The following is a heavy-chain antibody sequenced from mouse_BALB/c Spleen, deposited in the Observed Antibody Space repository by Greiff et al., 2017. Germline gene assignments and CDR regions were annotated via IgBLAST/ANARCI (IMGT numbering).Heavy chain of an antibody. CDR1: GFTFSDYY. CDR2: ISDGGSYT. D-gene: IGHD2-3*01. J-gene: IGHJ4*01. V-gene: IGHV5-4*02. CDR3: ARIYDGYYVGAMDY. Sequence: EVQLVESGGGLVKPGGSLKLSCAASGFTFSDYYMYWVRQTPEKRLEWVATISDGGSYTYYPDSVKGRFTISRDNAKNNLYLQMSSLKSEDTAMYYCARIYDGYYVGAMDYWGQGTSVTVSS.